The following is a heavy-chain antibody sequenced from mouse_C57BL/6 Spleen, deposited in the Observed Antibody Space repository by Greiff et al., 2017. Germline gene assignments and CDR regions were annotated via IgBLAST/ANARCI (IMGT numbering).Heavy chain of an antibody. Sequence: DVQLQESGPGLVKPSQSLSLTCSVTGYSITSGYYWNWIRQFPGNQLEWMSYISYDGSNNYNPSLKNRISITRDTSKNQLFLKLNAVTTEDTASYYCARGCVYDYDGYFDVWGTGTTVTVSS. CDR1: GYSITSGYY. CDR2: ISYDGSN. V-gene: IGHV3-6*01. D-gene: IGHD2-4*01. J-gene: IGHJ1*03. CDR3: ARGCVYDYDGYFDV.